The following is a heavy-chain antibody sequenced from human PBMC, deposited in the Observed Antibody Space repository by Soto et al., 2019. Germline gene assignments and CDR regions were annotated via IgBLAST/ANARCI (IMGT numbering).Heavy chain of an antibody. V-gene: IGHV3-7*01. CDR2: IKQDGSEK. J-gene: IGHJ6*03. Sequence: GGSLRLSCAASGFTFSSYWMSWVRQAPGKGLEWVANIKQDGSEKYYVDSVKGRFTISRDNAKNSLYLQMNSLRAEDTAVCYCARDSYSSGWYHYYYYYMDVWGKGTTVTVSS. CDR3: ARDSYSSGWYHYYYYYMDV. CDR1: GFTFSSYW. D-gene: IGHD6-19*01.